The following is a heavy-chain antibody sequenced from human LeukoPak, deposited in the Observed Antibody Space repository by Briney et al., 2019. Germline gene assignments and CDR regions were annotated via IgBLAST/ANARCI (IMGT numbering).Heavy chain of an antibody. CDR3: AKRTMAAAATKFFDS. J-gene: IGHJ4*02. Sequence: GGSLRLSCAASGFPFTTYSTTWVRQAPGKGLEWVSYISGSSSTIYYADSVRGRFTISRDTPRNTLYLQMNSLRAEDTAVYYCAKRTMAAAATKFFDSWGQGTLVTVSS. V-gene: IGHV3-48*01. CDR2: ISGSSSTI. D-gene: IGHD6-13*01. CDR1: GFPFTTYS.